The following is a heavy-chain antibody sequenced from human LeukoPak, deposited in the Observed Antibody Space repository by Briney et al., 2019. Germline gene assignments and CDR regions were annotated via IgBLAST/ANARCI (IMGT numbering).Heavy chain of an antibody. CDR2: ISVYNGNT. V-gene: IGHV1-18*01. CDR1: GYTFSSYG. CDR3: ARDESSGSYYFDY. Sequence: ASVKVSFKASGYTFSSYGISWVRQAPGQGLEWMGWISVYNGNTNSAQKLQGRVTMTTDTSTSTAYMELRSLRFGDTAVYYCARDESSGSYYFDYWGQGTLVTVSS. J-gene: IGHJ4*02. D-gene: IGHD1-26*01.